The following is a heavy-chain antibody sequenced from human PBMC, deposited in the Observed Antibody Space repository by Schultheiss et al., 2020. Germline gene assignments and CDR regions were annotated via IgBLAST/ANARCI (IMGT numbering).Heavy chain of an antibody. CDR2: IYYSGST. CDR3: ARHSLGTYSSSWYFGY. V-gene: IGHV4-39*01. J-gene: IGHJ4*02. Sequence: SETLSLTCTVAGGSVSSGSYYWGWIRQPPGKGLEWIGSIYYSGSTYYNPSVKSRVTISVDVSKNQFSLKLSSVTAADTAVYYCARHSLGTYSSSWYFGYWGQGTLVTVSS. D-gene: IGHD6-13*01. CDR1: GGSVSSGSYY.